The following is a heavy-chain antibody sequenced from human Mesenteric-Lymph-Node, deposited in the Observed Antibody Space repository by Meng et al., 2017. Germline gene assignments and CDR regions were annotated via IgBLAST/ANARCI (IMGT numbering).Heavy chain of an antibody. D-gene: IGHD3-16*01. J-gene: IGHJ3*02. V-gene: IGHV1-18*01. CDR3: ARARLRIMITFGGVIDDAFDI. CDR2: ISAYNGNT. Sequence: ASVKVSCKASGYTFTSYGISWVRQAPGQGLEWMGWISAYNGNTNYAQKLQGRVTMTTDTSTSTAYMELRSLRSDDTAVYYCARARLRIMITFGGVIDDAFDIWGQGTMVTVSS. CDR1: GYTFTSYG.